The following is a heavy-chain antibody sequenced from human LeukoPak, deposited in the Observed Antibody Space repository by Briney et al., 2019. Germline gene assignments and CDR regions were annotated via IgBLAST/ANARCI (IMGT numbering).Heavy chain of an antibody. CDR3: ARDHSPEYNSSAGYFQL. CDR1: GFTFSNYG. V-gene: IGHV3-66*01. Sequence: GSLRLSCAASGFTFSNYGMHWVRQAPGKGLGWVSVIYSGGSTYYADSVKGRFTFSRDNSKNTLYLQMNSLRAEDTAVYYCARDHSPEYNSSAGYFQLWGQGTLVTVSS. J-gene: IGHJ1*01. D-gene: IGHD6-6*01. CDR2: IYSGGST.